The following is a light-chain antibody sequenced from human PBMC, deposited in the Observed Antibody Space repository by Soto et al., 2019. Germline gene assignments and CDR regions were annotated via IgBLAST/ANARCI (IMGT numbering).Light chain of an antibody. CDR3: QEYYSHPT. J-gene: IGKJ1*01. CDR1: QGISTY. Sequence: AIRMTQSPSSFSASTGDRVTITCRASQGISTYLAWYQQKPGKAPKLLLYATSTLQSGVPSTFSGSGSGTVFTLTISRLQSEDFATYDCQEYYSHPTCGQGTKVDIK. CDR2: ATS. V-gene: IGKV1-8*01.